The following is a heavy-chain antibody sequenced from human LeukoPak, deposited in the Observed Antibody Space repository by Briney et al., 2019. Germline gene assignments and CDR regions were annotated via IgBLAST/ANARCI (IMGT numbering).Heavy chain of an antibody. CDR2: IIPILGIA. Sequence: GASVKVSCKASGGTFSSYAISWVRQVPGQGLEWMGRIIPILGIANYAQKFQGRVTITADKSTSTAYMELSSLRSEDTAVYYCARDMGYCSSTSCYYGMDVWGQGTTVTVSS. CDR1: GGTFSSYA. V-gene: IGHV1-69*04. J-gene: IGHJ6*02. D-gene: IGHD2-2*01. CDR3: ARDMGYCSSTSCYYGMDV.